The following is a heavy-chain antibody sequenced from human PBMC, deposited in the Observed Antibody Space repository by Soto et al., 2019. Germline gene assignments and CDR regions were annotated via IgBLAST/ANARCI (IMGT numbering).Heavy chain of an antibody. CDR2: INWNGGST. J-gene: IGHJ4*02. CDR3: ARDLFVVVVAATGNALDY. Sequence: GGSLRLSCAASGFTSDDYGMSWVRQAPGKGLEWVSGINWNGGSTGYADSVKGRFTISRDNAKNSLYLQMNSLRAEDTALYYCARDLFVVVVAATGNALDYWGQGTLVTVSS. D-gene: IGHD2-15*01. V-gene: IGHV3-20*04. CDR1: GFTSDDYG.